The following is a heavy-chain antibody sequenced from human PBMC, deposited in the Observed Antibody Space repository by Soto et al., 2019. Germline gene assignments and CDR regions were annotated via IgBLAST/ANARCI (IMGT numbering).Heavy chain of an antibody. J-gene: IGHJ1*01. CDR2: ISSGGSP. CDR1: DESVTSPGNY. Sequence: LSLTCDVSDESVTSPGNYWNWIRQRPDTGLEWIGYISSGGSPFYNPSLKSRVSISLDTSKNVISLTLRSVTAADTALYYCTLNHCAGGGCYDRDYWGRGTRVTVSS. D-gene: IGHD2-21*01. CDR3: TLNHCAGGGCYDRDY. V-gene: IGHV4-31*11.